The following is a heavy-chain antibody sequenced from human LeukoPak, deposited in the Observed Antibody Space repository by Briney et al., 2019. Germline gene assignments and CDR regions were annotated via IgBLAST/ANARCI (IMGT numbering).Heavy chain of an antibody. CDR1: GGSISSSSYY. D-gene: IGHD6-19*01. Sequence: SETLSLTCTVSGGSISSSSYYWGWIRQPPGKGLEWIGSIYYSGSTYYNPSLKSRVTISVDTSKSQFSLRLSSVTAADTAVYYCARHTGGWHDAFDIWGQGTMVTVSS. J-gene: IGHJ3*02. CDR2: IYYSGST. CDR3: ARHTGGWHDAFDI. V-gene: IGHV4-39*01.